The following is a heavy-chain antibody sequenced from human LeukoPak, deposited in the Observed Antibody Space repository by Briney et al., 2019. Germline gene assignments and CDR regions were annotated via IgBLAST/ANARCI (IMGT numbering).Heavy chain of an antibody. Sequence: GGSLRLSCAASGFTFSSYWMSWVRQAPGKGLEWVANIKQDGSEKYYVDSVKGRFTISRDNAKNSLYLQMNSLRAEDTAVYYCARLYCSGGSCWSDYWGQGTLVTVSS. D-gene: IGHD2-15*01. V-gene: IGHV3-7*01. CDR2: IKQDGSEK. CDR1: GFTFSSYW. J-gene: IGHJ4*02. CDR3: ARLYCSGGSCWSDY.